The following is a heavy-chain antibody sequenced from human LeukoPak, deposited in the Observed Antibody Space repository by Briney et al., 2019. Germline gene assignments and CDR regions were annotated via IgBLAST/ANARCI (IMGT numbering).Heavy chain of an antibody. Sequence: RESGPALVKPTQTLTLTCTFPGFSLSTSGMCVSWIRQPPGKALEWLARIDWDDDKYCSTSLKTRLTISKDTSKNQVVLTMTNTDPVDTATYYCARSGHYGSGSYYTNWFDPWGQGTLVTVSS. V-gene: IGHV2-70*11. CDR3: ARSGHYGSGSYYTNWFDP. D-gene: IGHD3-10*01. J-gene: IGHJ5*02. CDR2: IDWDDDK. CDR1: GFSLSTSGMC.